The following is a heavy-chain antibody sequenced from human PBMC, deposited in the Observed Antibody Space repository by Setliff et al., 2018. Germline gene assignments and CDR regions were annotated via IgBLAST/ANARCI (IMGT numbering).Heavy chain of an antibody. CDR3: AKDSSYSMIVVVIPFDY. J-gene: IGHJ4*02. CDR1: GFTFRSYA. D-gene: IGHD3-22*01. Sequence: PGGSLRLSCAASGFTFRSYAMSWVRQAPGKGLEWVSGVSGSGGSTYYTDSVKGRFTISRDNSKNTLYLQMNSLRAEDTAVYYCAKDSSYSMIVVVIPFDYWGQGTLGTVSS. V-gene: IGHV3-23*01. CDR2: VSGSGGST.